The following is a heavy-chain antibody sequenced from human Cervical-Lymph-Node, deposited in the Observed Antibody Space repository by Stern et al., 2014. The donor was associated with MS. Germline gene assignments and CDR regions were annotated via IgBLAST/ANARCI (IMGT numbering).Heavy chain of an antibody. D-gene: IGHD6-19*01. CDR1: GFTFDDYA. V-gene: IGHV3-9*01. CDR3: AKDMILSEWLVEERNYYGMDV. Sequence: VQLVESGGGLVQPGRSLRLSCAASGFTFDDYAMHWVRQAPGKGLEWVSGISWNSGSIGYADSVKGRFAISRDNGKNALYLQMNSLRAEDTALYYCAKDMILSEWLVEERNYYGMDVWGQGTTVTVSS. CDR2: ISWNSGSI. J-gene: IGHJ6*02.